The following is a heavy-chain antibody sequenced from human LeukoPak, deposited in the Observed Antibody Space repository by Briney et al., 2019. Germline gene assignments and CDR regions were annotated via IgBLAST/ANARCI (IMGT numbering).Heavy chain of an antibody. D-gene: IGHD2/OR15-2a*01. J-gene: IGHJ4*02. Sequence: ASVKVSCKASGYTFIDYYIHWVRQAPGQGLEWMGWINPNSGDTNYAQKFQGRVTMTRDTSISTAYMELSSLRSDDTAVYYCARDPDAHLLDLDYWGQGTLVTVSS. V-gene: IGHV1-2*02. CDR2: INPNSGDT. CDR1: GYTFIDYY. CDR3: ARDPDAHLLDLDY.